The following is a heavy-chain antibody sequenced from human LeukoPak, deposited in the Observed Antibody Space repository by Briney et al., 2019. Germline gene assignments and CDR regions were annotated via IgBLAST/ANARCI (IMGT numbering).Heavy chain of an antibody. V-gene: IGHV3-7*01. CDR3: ARDERSGYYIY. CDR1: GFTFGQYW. D-gene: IGHD3-22*01. Sequence: GGSLSLSCEASGFTFGQYWMSWFRQAPGRGLEWVANLKEDGSVKQHADSVRGRFTISRDNAKNLVYLQMSSLKAEDSAVYYCARDERSGYYIYWGQGILVTVSS. J-gene: IGHJ4*02. CDR2: LKEDGSVK.